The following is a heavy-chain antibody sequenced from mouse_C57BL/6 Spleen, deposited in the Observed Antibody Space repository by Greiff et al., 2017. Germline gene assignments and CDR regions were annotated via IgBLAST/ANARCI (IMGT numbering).Heavy chain of an antibody. CDR2: ISYDGSN. CDR1: GYSITSGYY. Sequence: EVQLQESGPGLVKPSQSLSLTCSVTGYSITSGYYWNWIRQFPGNKLEWMGYISYDGSNNYNPSLKNRITITRATSKNQFFLKLNSVTTEDTATYYCAREGDWGQGTTLTVSS. CDR3: AREGD. J-gene: IGHJ2*01. V-gene: IGHV3-6*01.